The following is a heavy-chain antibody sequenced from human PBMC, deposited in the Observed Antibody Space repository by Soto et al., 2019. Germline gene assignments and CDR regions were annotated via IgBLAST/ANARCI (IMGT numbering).Heavy chain of an antibody. CDR1: GDSVSSNSAA. CDR3: ARDIVSSSRNWFDP. Sequence: PSQTLALPCAISGDSVSSNSAACNLIRQSPSRGLEWLGRTYYRSKWYNDYAVSVKSRITINPDTSKNQFSLQLNSVTPEDTAVYYCARDIVSSSRNWFDPWGQGTLVTVSS. V-gene: IGHV6-1*01. D-gene: IGHD6-6*01. CDR2: TYYRSKWYN. J-gene: IGHJ5*02.